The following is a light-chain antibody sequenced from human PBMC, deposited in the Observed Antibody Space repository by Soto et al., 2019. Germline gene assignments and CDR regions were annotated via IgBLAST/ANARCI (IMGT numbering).Light chain of an antibody. V-gene: IGLV1-36*01. CDR2: YDD. J-gene: IGLJ2*01. Sequence: QSVLTQPPSVSEAPRQRVTISCSGSSSNIGDNAVNWYQQLPGKAPKLLIYYDDLLPSGVSDRFSGSKSGTSASLAIRGLQSEDEAVNYCAAWDDSLNGPVFGGGTKLTVL. CDR3: AAWDDSLNGPV. CDR1: SSNIGDNA.